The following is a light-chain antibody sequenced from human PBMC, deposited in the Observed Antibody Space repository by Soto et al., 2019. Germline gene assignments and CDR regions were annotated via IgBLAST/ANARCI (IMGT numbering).Light chain of an antibody. CDR2: DVS. V-gene: IGLV2-14*01. CDR3: SSYTSSSTLPYG. CDR1: SSDVGGYNY. Sequence: QSALTQPASVSGSPGQSITISCTGTSSDVGGYNYVSWYQQHPGKAPKLMIYDVSNRPSGVSNRFSGSKSGNTASLTISGLQAEDEAYYYCSSYTSSSTLPYGFATETEVTVL. J-gene: IGLJ1*01.